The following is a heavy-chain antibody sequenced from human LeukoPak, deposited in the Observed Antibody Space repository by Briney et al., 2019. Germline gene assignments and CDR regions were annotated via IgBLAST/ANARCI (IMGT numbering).Heavy chain of an antibody. D-gene: IGHD3-10*01. CDR3: AKDRGGHYGSGSYYNTGMDV. J-gene: IGHJ6*02. CDR2: ISSSGSTI. CDR1: EFTFSSSE. Sequence: GGSLRLSCVASEFTFSSSEMNWVRQAPGKGLEWLSYISSSGSTIYYADSVKGRFTISRDNAKNSLFLQMNSLRAEDTAIYFCAKDRGGHYGSGSYYNTGMDVWGQGTTVTVSS. V-gene: IGHV3-48*03.